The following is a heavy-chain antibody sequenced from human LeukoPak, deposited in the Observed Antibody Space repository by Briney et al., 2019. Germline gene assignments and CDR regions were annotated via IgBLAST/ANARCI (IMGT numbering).Heavy chain of an antibody. V-gene: IGHV3-21*01. CDR1: GFSFSSYN. CDR2: ITTSSSYT. Sequence: GGSLRLSCEAFGFSFSSYNMDWVRQTPGKGLEWISSITTSSSYTFYADSVKGRFTISRDNARNSLYLQMNSLTAEDTAVYYCARDPYSGAYGDTYYYFMDVWGKGTTVTISS. CDR3: ARDPYSGAYGDTYYYFMDV. J-gene: IGHJ6*03. D-gene: IGHD1-26*01.